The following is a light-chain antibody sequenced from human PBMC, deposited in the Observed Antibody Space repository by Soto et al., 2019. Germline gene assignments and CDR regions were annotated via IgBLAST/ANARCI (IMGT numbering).Light chain of an antibody. CDR3: QQANSFPWT. CDR2: AAS. Sequence: DIQMTQSPSSLSASVGDRVTITCRASQSIRNDLGWYQQKSGKAPKRLIYAASTLQTGVPSRFSGSGSGTDFTLTISSLQPEDFATYYCQQANSFPWTFGQGTKVEIK. V-gene: IGKV1-17*01. J-gene: IGKJ1*01. CDR1: QSIRND.